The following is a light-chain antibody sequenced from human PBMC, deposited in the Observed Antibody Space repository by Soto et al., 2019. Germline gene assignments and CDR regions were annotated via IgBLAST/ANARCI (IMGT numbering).Light chain of an antibody. CDR1: QSISSY. Sequence: DIQMTQSPSSLSASVGDRVTITCRASQSISSYLNWYQQKPGKAPKLLIYAASSLQSGVPSRFSGSGSGTDFTLPISSLQPEDFATYYCQQSFSKFLYTFGQGTKLEIK. CDR3: QQSFSKFLYT. CDR2: AAS. J-gene: IGKJ2*01. V-gene: IGKV1-39*01.